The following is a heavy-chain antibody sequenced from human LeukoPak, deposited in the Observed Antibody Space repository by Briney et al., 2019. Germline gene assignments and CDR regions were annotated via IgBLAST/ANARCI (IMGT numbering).Heavy chain of an antibody. D-gene: IGHD2-2*01. CDR2: ISSDGGNK. V-gene: IGHV3-30*04. J-gene: IGHJ4*02. CDR3: ARDRRPTISVPYYFDF. CDR1: GFTFSTYA. Sequence: GGSLRLSCVASGFTFSTYAFHWVRQAPGKGLEGVAVISSDGGNKYYADSVTGRFLISRDNSKNTMYLLIYSLKPEDTAVYYCARDRRPTISVPYYFDFWGQGTLVTVSS.